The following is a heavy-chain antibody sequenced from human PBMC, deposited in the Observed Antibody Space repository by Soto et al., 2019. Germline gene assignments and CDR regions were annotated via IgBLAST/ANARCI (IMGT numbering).Heavy chain of an antibody. D-gene: IGHD3-3*01. Sequence: GGSLRLSCAASGFTFSDYYMSWIRQAPGKGLEWVSYISSSSSYTNYADSVKGRFTISRDNAKNSPYLQMNSLRAEDTAVYYCARDRLTGGYDFWSGHANPLDYWGQGTLVTVSS. V-gene: IGHV3-11*06. J-gene: IGHJ4*02. CDR3: ARDRLTGGYDFWSGHANPLDY. CDR2: ISSSSSYT. CDR1: GFTFSDYY.